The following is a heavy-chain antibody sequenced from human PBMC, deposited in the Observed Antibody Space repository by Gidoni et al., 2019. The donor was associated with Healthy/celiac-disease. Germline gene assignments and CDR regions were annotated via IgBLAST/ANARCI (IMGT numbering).Heavy chain of an antibody. J-gene: IGHJ4*02. CDR3: AKGYYYDSSGYYDY. CDR1: GFTFSSYA. Sequence: EVQLLESGGGLVQPGGSLRLPCAASGFTFSSYAMSWVRQAPGKGLEWVSAISGSGGSTYYADSVKGRFTISRDNSKNTLYLQMNSLRAEDTAVYYCAKGYYYDSSGYYDYWGQGTLVTVSS. CDR2: ISGSGGST. D-gene: IGHD3-22*01. V-gene: IGHV3-23*01.